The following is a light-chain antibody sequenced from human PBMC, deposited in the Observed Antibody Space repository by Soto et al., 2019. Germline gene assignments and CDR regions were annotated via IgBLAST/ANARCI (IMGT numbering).Light chain of an antibody. Sequence: DIQMTQSPSSLSASVGDRVTITCRASQSITNLLNWYQHKPGQAPKLLIYGTSSLLTGVPSRFSGSGSGTDFTLTISGLQLEDFATYYWQQTYSPLWTFGQGTTVENK. CDR3: QQTYSPLWT. J-gene: IGKJ1*01. V-gene: IGKV1-39*01. CDR2: GTS. CDR1: QSITNL.